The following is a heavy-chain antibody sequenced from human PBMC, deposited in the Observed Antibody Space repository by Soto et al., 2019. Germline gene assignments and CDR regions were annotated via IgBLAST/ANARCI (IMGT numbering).Heavy chain of an antibody. J-gene: IGHJ6*02. CDR1: GVNFSDYY. CDR2: ITSSGSYT. CDR3: EGELDGIEV. V-gene: IGHV3-11*05. Sequence: QVQLVESGGGLVKPGGSLRLSCAASGVNFSDYYMSWIRQAPGKGLEWVSYITSSGSYTNYADPVQGRFTISRDNAKNSLYLQMHSLRAEDTAVYYCEGELDGIEVSGRVTTVTVCS.